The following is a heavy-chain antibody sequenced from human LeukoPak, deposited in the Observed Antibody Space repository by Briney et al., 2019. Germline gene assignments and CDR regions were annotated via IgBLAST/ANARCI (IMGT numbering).Heavy chain of an antibody. J-gene: IGHJ4*02. CDR2: ISGSGGST. V-gene: IGHV3-23*01. D-gene: IGHD3-16*01. CDR1: GFTFSSYG. CDR3: ARDGGIGGLYYFDY. Sequence: PGGSLRLSCAASGFTFSSYGMSWVRQAPGKGLEWVSAISGSGGSTYYADSVKGRFTISRDNSKNTLYLQMNSLRAEDTAVYYCARDGGIGGLYYFDYWGQGTLVTVSS.